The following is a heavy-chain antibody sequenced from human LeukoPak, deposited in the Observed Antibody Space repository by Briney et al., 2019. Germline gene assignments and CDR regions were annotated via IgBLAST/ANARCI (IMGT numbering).Heavy chain of an antibody. J-gene: IGHJ4*02. D-gene: IGHD3-10*01. V-gene: IGHV1-18*01. Sequence: GASVKVSCKASGYTFTNYGINWVRQAPGQGPEWMGWISAYSGNTNYVQKLQDRVTMTTDTSTSTAHMELRSLRSDDTAVYYCARDIWQRHGPGSPLDYWDQGTLVTVSS. CDR1: GYTFTNYG. CDR3: ARDIWQRHGPGSPLDY. CDR2: ISAYSGNT.